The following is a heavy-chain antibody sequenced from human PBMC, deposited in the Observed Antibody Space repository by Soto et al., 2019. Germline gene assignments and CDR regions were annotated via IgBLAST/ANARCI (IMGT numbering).Heavy chain of an antibody. D-gene: IGHD3-10*01. CDR1: GGSFSGYY. Sequence: QVQLEQWGAGLLKPSETLSLTCAVYGGSFSGYYWSWIRQPPGKGLEWIGEINHSGSTNYNPSLKSRVTISVDTSKNQFSLNLYPVTAADTAVYYCARGRGLGQSFDYWGQGTLVTVSS. V-gene: IGHV4-34*02. J-gene: IGHJ4*02. CDR2: INHSGST. CDR3: ARGRGLGQSFDY.